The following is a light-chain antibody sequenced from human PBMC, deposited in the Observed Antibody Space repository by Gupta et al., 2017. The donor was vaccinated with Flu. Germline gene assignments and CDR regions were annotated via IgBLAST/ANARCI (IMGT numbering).Light chain of an antibody. J-gene: IGKJ5*01. V-gene: IGKV1-9*01. CDR3: QQLNSYLT. CDR2: AAS. CDR1: QGISSY. Sequence: DIQLTQSPSFLSASVGDRVTITCRASQGISSYLAWYQQKPGKAPKLLIYAASTLQSGVPSRFSGSGSGKEFTLTSSSLQHEDFANYYWQQLNSYLTFGQGTRVEIK.